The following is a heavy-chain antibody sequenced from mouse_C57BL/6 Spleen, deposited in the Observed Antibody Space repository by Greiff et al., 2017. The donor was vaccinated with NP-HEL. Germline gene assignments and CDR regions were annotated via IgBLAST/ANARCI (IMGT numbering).Heavy chain of an antibody. Sequence: EVKLLESGEGLVKPGASLKLSCAASGFTFSSYAMSWVRQTPEKGLEWVAYISSGGDYIYYADTVKGRFTISRDNARNTLYLQMSSLKSEDTAMYYCTRGGYGSSYDAMDYWGQGTSVTVSS. CDR1: GFTFSSYA. CDR3: TRGGYGSSYDAMDY. J-gene: IGHJ4*01. D-gene: IGHD1-1*01. V-gene: IGHV5-9-1*02. CDR2: ISSGGDYI.